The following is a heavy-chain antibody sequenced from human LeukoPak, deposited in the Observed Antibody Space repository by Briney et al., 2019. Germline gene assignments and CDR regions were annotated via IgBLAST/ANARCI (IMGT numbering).Heavy chain of an antibody. J-gene: IGHJ4*02. D-gene: IGHD3-9*01. CDR1: GGSISTSNYY. CDR3: ARANYDILAGYFDY. Sequence: SETLSLTCTVSGGSISTSNYYWGWIRQPPWKGLEWIGNIFYSGRTYYGPSLNSRHTISLDTSRNQFSLKLNLVTAADTAVYYCARANYDILAGYFDYWGQGTLVTVSS. CDR2: IFYSGRT. V-gene: IGHV4-39*07.